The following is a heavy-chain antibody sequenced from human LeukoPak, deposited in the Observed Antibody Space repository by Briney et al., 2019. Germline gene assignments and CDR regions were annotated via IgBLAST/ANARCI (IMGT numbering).Heavy chain of an antibody. Sequence: GGSLRLSCAASGFTFSIYWVHWVRHAPGKGLVWVSSINSDGSSTSYADSVKGRFTISRDNAKNTLYLQMNTLRAEDTAVYYCASLDYWGEGTPVTVSS. J-gene: IGHJ4*02. CDR2: INSDGSST. CDR1: GFTFSIYW. CDR3: ASLDY. V-gene: IGHV3-74*01.